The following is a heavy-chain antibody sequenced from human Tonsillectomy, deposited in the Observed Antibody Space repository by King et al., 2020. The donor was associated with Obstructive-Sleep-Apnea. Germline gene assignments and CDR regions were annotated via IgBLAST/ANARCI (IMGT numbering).Heavy chain of an antibody. CDR2: ISYDVSNK. D-gene: IGHD3-9*01. J-gene: IGHJ4*02. V-gene: IGHV3-30-3*01. Sequence: QLVQSGGGVVQPGRSLRLSCAASGFTFSSFAMHWVRQAPGKGLEWVAVISYDVSNKYYADSVKGRFTISRDNSKNTLYLQMNSLRAEDTAVYYCARGKPYYDISRASFDYWGQGTLVTVSS. CDR3: ARGKPYYDISRASFDY. CDR1: GFTFSSFA.